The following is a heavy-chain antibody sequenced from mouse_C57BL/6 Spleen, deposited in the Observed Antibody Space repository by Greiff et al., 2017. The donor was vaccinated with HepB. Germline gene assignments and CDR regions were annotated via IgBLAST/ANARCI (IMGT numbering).Heavy chain of an antibody. Sequence: QVQLQQSGAELVKPGASVKMSCKASGYTFTSYWITWVKQRPGQGLEWIGDIYPGSGSTNYNEKFKSKATLTVDTSSSTAYMQLSSLTSEDSAVYYCARTGKGTNYAMDYWGQGTSVTVSS. CDR2: IYPGSGST. CDR3: ARTGKGTNYAMDY. CDR1: GYTFTSYW. V-gene: IGHV1-55*01. D-gene: IGHD4-1*01. J-gene: IGHJ4*01.